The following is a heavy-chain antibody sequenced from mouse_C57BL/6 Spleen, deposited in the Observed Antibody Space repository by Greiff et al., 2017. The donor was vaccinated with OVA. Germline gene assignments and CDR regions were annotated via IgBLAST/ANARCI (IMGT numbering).Heavy chain of an antibody. J-gene: IGHJ2*01. V-gene: IGHV1-50*01. Sequence: QVQLQQPGAELVKPGASVKLSCKASGYTFTSYWMQWVKQRPGQGLEWIGEIDPSDSYTNYNQKFKGKATLTVDTSSSTAYMQLSSLTSEDSAVYYCARRGITTVVEDYFDYWGQGTTLTVSS. CDR3: ARRGITTVVEDYFDY. D-gene: IGHD1-1*01. CDR2: IDPSDSYT. CDR1: GYTFTSYW.